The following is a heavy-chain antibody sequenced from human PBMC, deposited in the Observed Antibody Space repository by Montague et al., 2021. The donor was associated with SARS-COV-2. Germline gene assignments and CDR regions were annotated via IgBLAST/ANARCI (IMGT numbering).Heavy chain of an antibody. CDR3: ARGYYGSGSYYFLGN. V-gene: IGHV4-39*07. Sequence: SETLSLTCTVSGGSVSSSHYYWAWIRQPPGKGLEWIGSISYSGSTYYNPSLKSRVTISVDTSENQFSLKLSSVTAADTAVYYCARGYYGSGSYYFLGNWGLGTL. J-gene: IGHJ1*01. CDR1: GGSVSSSHYY. D-gene: IGHD3-10*01. CDR2: ISYSGST.